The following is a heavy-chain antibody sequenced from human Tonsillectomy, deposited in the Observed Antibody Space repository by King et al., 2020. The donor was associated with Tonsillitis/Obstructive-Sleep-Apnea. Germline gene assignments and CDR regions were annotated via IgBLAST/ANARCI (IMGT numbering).Heavy chain of an antibody. D-gene: IGHD5-24*01. Sequence: VQLVESGGGLVKPGGSLRLSCAASGFTFSDYNYMDWIRQAPGKGLEWISYISRSTSHTNYADSVKGRFTISRDNAKNSLYLQMNSLRAEDTGVYYCARPHRAGYDLNFQHWGQGTLVTVSS. CDR1: GFTFSDYNY. CDR2: ISRSTSHT. CDR3: ARPHRAGYDLNFQH. V-gene: IGHV3-11*06. J-gene: IGHJ1*01.